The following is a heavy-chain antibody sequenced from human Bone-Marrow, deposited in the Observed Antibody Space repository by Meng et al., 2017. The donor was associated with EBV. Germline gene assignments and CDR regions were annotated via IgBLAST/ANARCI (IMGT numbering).Heavy chain of an antibody. CDR3: ARDGSGSPDCWLDP. J-gene: IGHJ5*02. V-gene: IGHV1-3*04. CDR2: INTGSGNT. D-gene: IGHD3-10*01. Sequence: QVQLVQSGAEVKKPGASVKVSCKASGYTFISYTMHWVRQAPGQRLEYMGWINTGSGNTKYSQKFQGRVTITRDTSATTAYMELSSLRSEDTAVYYCARDGSGSPDCWLDPWGQGTLGTVSS. CDR1: GYTFISYT.